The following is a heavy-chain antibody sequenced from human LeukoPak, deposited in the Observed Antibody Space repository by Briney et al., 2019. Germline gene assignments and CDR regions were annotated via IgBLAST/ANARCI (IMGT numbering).Heavy chain of an antibody. J-gene: IGHJ3*02. V-gene: IGHV4-39*01. CDR2: IYYSGST. CDR1: GDSISSSNYY. CDR3: ARPDSSDWPRGAFNI. Sequence: PSETLSLTCTVSGDSISSSNYYWGWIRQPPGKGLEWIGSIYYSGSTYYNPSLKSRVTISVDTSKNQFSLKLTSVTAADTAVYYCARPDSSDWPRGAFNIWGQGTMVTVSS. D-gene: IGHD6-19*01.